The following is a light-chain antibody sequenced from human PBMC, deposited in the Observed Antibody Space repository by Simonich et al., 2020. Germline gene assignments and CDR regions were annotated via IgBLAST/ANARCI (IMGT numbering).Light chain of an antibody. Sequence: DIVMTQSPDSLAVSLGERATINCKSSQSVLYSSNNKNYLAWYQQKPGQPPKLLIYWASTRESGVPDRFRGSGSGTAFTLTISSLQAEDVAVYYCQQYYSTPWTFGQGTKVEIK. CDR2: WAS. V-gene: IGKV4-1*01. J-gene: IGKJ1*01. CDR1: QSVLYSSNNKNY. CDR3: QQYYSTPWT.